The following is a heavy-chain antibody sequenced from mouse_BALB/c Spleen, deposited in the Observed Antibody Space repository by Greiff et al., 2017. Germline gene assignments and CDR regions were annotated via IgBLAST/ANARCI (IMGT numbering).Heavy chain of an antibody. CDR1: GYTFTSYW. Sequence: QVQLQQPGAELVRPGASVKLSCKASGYTFTSYWIHWVKQRPGQGLEWIGNIYPSDSYTNYNQKFKDKATLTVDKSSSTAYMQLSSPTSEDSAVYYCARSEYAMDYWGQGTSVTVSS. CDR3: ARSEYAMDY. V-gene: IGHV1-69*02. J-gene: IGHJ4*01. CDR2: IYPSDSYT.